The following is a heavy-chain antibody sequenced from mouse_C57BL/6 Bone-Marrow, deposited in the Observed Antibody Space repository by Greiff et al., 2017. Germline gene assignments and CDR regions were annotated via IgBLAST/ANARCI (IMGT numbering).Heavy chain of an antibody. V-gene: IGHV1-55*01. Sequence: QVQLQQPGAELVKPGASVKMSCKASGYTFTSYWITWVKQRPGQGLEWIGDIYPGSGSTNYNEKFKSKATLTVDTSSSTAYMQLSSLTSEDSAVYHCAREYYSNFYAMDYWGQGTSVTVSS. CDR2: IYPGSGST. CDR3: AREYYSNFYAMDY. D-gene: IGHD2-5*01. J-gene: IGHJ4*01. CDR1: GYTFTSYW.